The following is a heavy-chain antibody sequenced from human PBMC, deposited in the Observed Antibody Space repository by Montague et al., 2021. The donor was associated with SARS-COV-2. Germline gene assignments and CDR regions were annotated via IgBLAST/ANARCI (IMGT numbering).Heavy chain of an antibody. Sequence: SLRLSWAASGSTFSSYAMSWVRQAPGKGLEWVSAISGSGGSTYYADSVKGRFTISRDNSKNTLYLQMNSLRAEDTAVYYCAKDSSIVATTLWAYNWFDPWGQGTLVTVSS. CDR3: AKDSSIVATTLWAYNWFDP. CDR2: ISGSGGST. V-gene: IGHV3-23*01. D-gene: IGHD5-12*01. J-gene: IGHJ5*02. CDR1: GSTFSSYA.